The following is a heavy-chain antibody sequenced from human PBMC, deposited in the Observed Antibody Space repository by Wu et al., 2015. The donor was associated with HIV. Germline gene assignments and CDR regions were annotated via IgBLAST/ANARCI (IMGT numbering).Heavy chain of an antibody. CDR1: GYTFSDYG. V-gene: IGHV1-18*01. CDR2: TNSHNDNT. J-gene: IGHJ4*02. CDR3: ARDGGTDWNDSGSDH. Sequence: QVQLVQSGDEVKNPGASVKVSCNASGYTFSDYGISWVRQAPGQGLEWMGWISGVRQAPGQGLEWLGWTNSHNDNTHYAQKFEGRVTLTTNTSTSTAYMELTSLQSDDTAVYYCARDGGTDWNDSGSDHWGQGTLVTVSS. D-gene: IGHD1-1*01.